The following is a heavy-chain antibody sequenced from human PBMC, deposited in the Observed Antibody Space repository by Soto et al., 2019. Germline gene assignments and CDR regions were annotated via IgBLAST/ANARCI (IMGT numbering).Heavy chain of an antibody. CDR2: ISGKNGNT. J-gene: IGHJ6*02. D-gene: IGHD2-15*01. CDR1: GYTFISHG. V-gene: IGHV1-18*04. Sequence: QVQLVQSGVEVKKPGASVKVSCKASGYTFISHGISWVRQAPGQGLEWMGWISGKNGNTNYAQKLQGRVTLTTDTSTSTAYMELRSLRSEDTAVYDCARVSSAVVVVPDYGMDVWGQGTTVTVSS. CDR3: ARVSSAVVVVPDYGMDV.